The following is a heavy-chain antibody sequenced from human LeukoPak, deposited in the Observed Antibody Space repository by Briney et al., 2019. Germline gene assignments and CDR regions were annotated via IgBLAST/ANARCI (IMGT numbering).Heavy chain of an antibody. J-gene: IGHJ4*02. CDR2: ISAYNGNT. Sequence: GASVKVSCKASGGTFSGYAISWVRQAPGQGLEWMGWISAYNGNTNYAQKLQGRVTMTTDTSTSTAYMELRSLRSDDTAVYYCARDGTGRLDYWGQGTLVTVSS. D-gene: IGHD1-1*01. CDR3: ARDGTGRLDY. CDR1: GGTFSGYA. V-gene: IGHV1-18*01.